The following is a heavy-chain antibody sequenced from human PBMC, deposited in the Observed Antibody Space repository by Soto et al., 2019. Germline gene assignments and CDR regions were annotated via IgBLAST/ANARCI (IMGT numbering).Heavy chain of an antibody. J-gene: IGHJ4*02. V-gene: IGHV4-30-4*01. CDR2: IYYSGFS. D-gene: IGHD4-4*01. Sequence: QVQLQESGPGLVKPSQTLSLTCTVSGGSISSGDYYWSWIRQPPGKGLEWIGYIYYSGFSYYNPSLNSPLTMSVDTSTTQFSLKLSSVIAADTAVYYCARSDNYVPFDHWGQGTLVTVSS. CDR3: ARSDNYVPFDH. CDR1: GGSISSGDYY.